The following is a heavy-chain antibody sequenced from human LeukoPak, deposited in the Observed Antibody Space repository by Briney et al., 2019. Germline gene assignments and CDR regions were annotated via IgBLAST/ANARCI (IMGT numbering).Heavy chain of an antibody. D-gene: IGHD4-11*01. CDR3: ARATVTTYADYFDY. CDR2: ISGYNDNT. J-gene: IGHJ4*02. CDR1: GYTFTSYG. V-gene: IGHV1-18*01. Sequence: GASVKVSCKGSGYTFTSYGISWVRQAPGQGLEWMGWISGYNDNTNSVQKFQGRVTMTTDTSTSTAYMELRSLRSDDTAVYYCARATVTTYADYFDYWGQGTLVTVSS.